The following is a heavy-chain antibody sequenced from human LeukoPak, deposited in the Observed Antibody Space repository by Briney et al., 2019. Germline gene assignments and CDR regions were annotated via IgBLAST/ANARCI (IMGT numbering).Heavy chain of an antibody. CDR3: ARDGSGRVPEMSAPDY. Sequence: PGGSLRLSCAASGFTFSSYSMNWDRQAPGKGLEWVSSISSSSSYIYYADSVKGRFTISRDNAKNSLYLQMNSLRAEDTAVYYCARDGSGRVPEMSAPDYWGQGTLVTVSS. CDR1: GFTFSSYS. J-gene: IGHJ4*02. CDR2: ISSSSSYI. D-gene: IGHD3-10*01. V-gene: IGHV3-21*01.